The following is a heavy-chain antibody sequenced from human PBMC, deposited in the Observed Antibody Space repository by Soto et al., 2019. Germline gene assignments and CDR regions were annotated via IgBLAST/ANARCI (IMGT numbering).Heavy chain of an antibody. D-gene: IGHD4-17*01. Sequence: SQTLSLTCAISGDSVSSNSAAWNWIRQSPSRGLEWLGRTYYRSKWYNDYAVSVKSRITINPDTSKNQFSLQLNSVTPEDTAVYYCAREVTTVTTWDYYYYYMDVWGKGTTVTVSS. CDR1: GDSVSSNSAA. J-gene: IGHJ6*03. CDR2: TYYRSKWYN. CDR3: AREVTTVTTWDYYYYYMDV. V-gene: IGHV6-1*01.